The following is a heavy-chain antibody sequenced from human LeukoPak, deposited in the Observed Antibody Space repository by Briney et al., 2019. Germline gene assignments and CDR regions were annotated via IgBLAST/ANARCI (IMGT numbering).Heavy chain of an antibody. D-gene: IGHD2-2*01. CDR2: INPNDGDT. CDR1: GYTFTDYY. Sequence: ASVKASCKASGYTFTDYYMHWVRQTPGQGFKWMGWINPNDGDTNYAQKFQGRVTMTRDTSISTAHMEVSRLRSDDTAVYYCARANFLYCSSSTCLFDYWGQGTLVTVSS. J-gene: IGHJ4*02. CDR3: ARANFLYCSSSTCLFDY. V-gene: IGHV1-2*02.